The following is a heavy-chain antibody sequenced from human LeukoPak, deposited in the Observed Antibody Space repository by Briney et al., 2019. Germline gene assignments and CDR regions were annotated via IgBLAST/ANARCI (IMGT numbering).Heavy chain of an antibody. J-gene: IGHJ4*02. CDR2: IYTSGST. V-gene: IGHV4-4*07. CDR1: GGSISSYY. CDR3: AREKEDGYNLRYFDY. D-gene: IGHD5-24*01. Sequence: SETLSLTCTVSGGSISSYYWSWIRQPAGKGLEWIGGIYTSGSTTYNPSLKSRVTMSVDTSKNQFSLKLSSVTAADTAVYYCAREKEDGYNLRYFDYWGQGTLVTVSS.